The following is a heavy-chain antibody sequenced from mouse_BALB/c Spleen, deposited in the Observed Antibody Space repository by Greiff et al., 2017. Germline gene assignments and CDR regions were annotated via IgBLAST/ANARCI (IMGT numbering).Heavy chain of an antibody. CDR1: GFSLTSYG. J-gene: IGHJ4*01. Sequence: QVQLQQSGPSLVQPSQSLSITCTVSGFSLTSYGVHWVRQSPGKGLEWLGVIWRGGSTDYNEAFMSRLSITKDNSKSQVFFKMNSLQADDTAIYYCAKSGYGYDAMDYWGQGTSVTVSS. CDR2: IWRGGST. V-gene: IGHV2-5-1*01. CDR3: AKSGYGYDAMDY. D-gene: IGHD1-1*02.